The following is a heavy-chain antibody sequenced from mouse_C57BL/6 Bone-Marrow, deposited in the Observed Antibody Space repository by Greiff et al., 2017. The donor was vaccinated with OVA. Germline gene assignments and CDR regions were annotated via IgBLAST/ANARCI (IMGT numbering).Heavy chain of an antibody. J-gene: IGHJ3*01. CDR2: IYPGSGST. Sequence: QVQLQQPGAELVKPGASVKMSCKASGYTFTSYWITWVKQRPGQGLEWIGDIYPGSGSTNYNEKFKSKATLTVDTSSSPAYMQLSTLTAEDSAVYYCERAYYGSSSAWFAYWGQGTLVTVSA. CDR1: GYTFTSYW. V-gene: IGHV1-55*01. CDR3: ERAYYGSSSAWFAY. D-gene: IGHD1-1*01.